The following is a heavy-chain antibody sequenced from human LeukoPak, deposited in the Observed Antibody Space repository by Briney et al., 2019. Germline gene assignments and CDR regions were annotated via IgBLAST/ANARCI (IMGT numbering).Heavy chain of an antibody. D-gene: IGHD1-26*01. J-gene: IGHJ4*02. Sequence: ASVKVSFKSSGYTFTGHYLNWLRQAPGQGREWMGRINPISGDTEYADKFQGRVIMTRDTSTSTAYMELNGLRSDDTASYYCARDMWELPSDYYYDYWGQGTLVTVSS. V-gene: IGHV1-2*06. CDR3: ARDMWELPSDYYYDY. CDR2: INPISGDT. CDR1: GYTFTGHY.